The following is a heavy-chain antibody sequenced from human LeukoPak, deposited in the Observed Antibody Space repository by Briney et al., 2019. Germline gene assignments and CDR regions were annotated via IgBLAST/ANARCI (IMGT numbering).Heavy chain of an antibody. V-gene: IGHV4-4*07. Sequence: KPPQTLSLTWTVAAGSLSSYYWSWVRHPAGEGLGWNGRMNSSGSTNHNPTLNGRATMSVDTSQNQFSLRLSSVAAADTAVYYCARDGGFLDACGFGDIWGQGTMVTVSS. J-gene: IGHJ3*02. CDR2: MNSSGST. CDR3: ARDGGFLDACGFGDI. D-gene: IGHD3/OR15-3a*01. CDR1: AGSLSSYY.